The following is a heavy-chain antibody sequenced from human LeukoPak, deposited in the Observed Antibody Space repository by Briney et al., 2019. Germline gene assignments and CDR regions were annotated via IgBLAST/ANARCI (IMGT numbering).Heavy chain of an antibody. D-gene: IGHD3-10*01. Sequence: GGSLRLSCAASGFTFSSYSMNWVRQAPGKGLEWVSSISSSSSYIYYADSVKGRFTISRDNAKNSLYLQMNSLRAEDTAVYYWASPPFGELFSPFDYWGQGTLVTVSS. CDR3: ASPPFGELFSPFDY. CDR2: ISSSSSYI. J-gene: IGHJ4*02. CDR1: GFTFSSYS. V-gene: IGHV3-21*01.